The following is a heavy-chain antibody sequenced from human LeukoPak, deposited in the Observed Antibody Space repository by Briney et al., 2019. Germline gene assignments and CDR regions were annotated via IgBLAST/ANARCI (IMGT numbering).Heavy chain of an antibody. Sequence: GGSLRLSCAASGFTLSGSAMHWVRQASGRGLEWVGRIRSKTRSYATAYVASVKGRFSVSRDDSKNTAYLQMNSLKTEDTGVYYCSRAHDYDDYERHFQDWGQGTLVTVSS. J-gene: IGHJ1*01. D-gene: IGHD4-17*01. CDR2: IRSKTRSYAT. CDR3: SRAHDYDDYERHFQD. V-gene: IGHV3-73*01. CDR1: GFTLSGSA.